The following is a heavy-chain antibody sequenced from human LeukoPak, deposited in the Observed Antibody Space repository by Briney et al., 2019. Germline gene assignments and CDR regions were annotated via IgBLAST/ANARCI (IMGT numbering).Heavy chain of an antibody. J-gene: IGHJ4*02. CDR1: GGSFSGYS. CDR2: IDHGGSA. V-gene: IGHV4-34*01. Sequence: SETLSLTCAVYGGSFSGYSWNWIRQPPGKGLEWIGEIDHGGSANYNPSLKSRVTISVDTSKNQFSLNLNSVTAGDTAVYYCGKRLGRPNTGIDSWGQGTLVTVSS. CDR3: GKRLGRPNTGIDS. D-gene: IGHD2-8*02.